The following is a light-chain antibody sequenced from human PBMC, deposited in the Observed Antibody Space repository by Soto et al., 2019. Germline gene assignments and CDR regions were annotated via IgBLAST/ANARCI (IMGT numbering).Light chain of an antibody. CDR3: QQYNNWPRAT. CDR1: QSISSN. J-gene: IGKJ4*01. Sequence: DIVMTQSPATLSVSPGERATLSCRASQSISSNLAWYQHKPGQAPRLLMFRTSSRATGFPARFSGSGSGTEFNLTISSLQSEDFGVYYCQQYNNWPRATFGGGTKV. CDR2: RTS. V-gene: IGKV3-15*01.